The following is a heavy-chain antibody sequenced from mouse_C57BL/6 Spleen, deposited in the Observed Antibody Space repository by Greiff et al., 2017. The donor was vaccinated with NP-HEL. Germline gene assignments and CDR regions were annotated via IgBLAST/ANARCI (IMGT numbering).Heavy chain of an antibody. V-gene: IGHV1-76*01. CDR2: IYPGSGNT. J-gene: IGHJ3*01. CDR3: ARGDESPYDGFAY. CDR1: GYTFTDYY. Sequence: QVQLQQSGAELVRPGASVKLSCKASGYTFTDYYINWVKQRPGQGLEWIARIYPGSGNTYYNEKFKGKATLTAEKSSSTAYMQLSSLTSEDSAVYFCARGDESPYDGFAYWGQGTLVTVSA. D-gene: IGHD2-12*01.